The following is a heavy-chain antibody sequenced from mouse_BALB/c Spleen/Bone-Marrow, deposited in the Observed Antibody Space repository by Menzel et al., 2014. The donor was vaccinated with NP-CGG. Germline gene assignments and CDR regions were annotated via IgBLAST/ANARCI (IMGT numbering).Heavy chain of an antibody. V-gene: IGHV1-7*01. D-gene: IGHD1-1*01. CDR2: INPSTGYT. CDR1: GYTFTSYW. J-gene: IGHJ3*01. Sequence: QVQLQQSGAELAKPGASVKMSCKASGYTFTSYWMHWVKQRPGQGLEWIGYINPSTGYTEYNQKFKDKATLTADKSSSTAHMQLSSLTSEDSAVYYCARRAYGGSYGFAYWGQGTLVTVSA. CDR3: ARRAYGGSYGFAY.